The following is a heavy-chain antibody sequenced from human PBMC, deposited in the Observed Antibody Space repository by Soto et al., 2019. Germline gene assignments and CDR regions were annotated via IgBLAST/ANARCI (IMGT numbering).Heavy chain of an antibody. CDR1: GGSVSGQY. CDR2: INHRGST. Sequence: PSETLSLTCAVYGGSVSGQYWSWIRQPPGKGLEWIGEINHRGSTDYNPSLKGRVTISVDTSKNQLSLKLNSVTAADTAVYYCAREPGYCSGGNCYCGWFDPWGQGTLVTVSS. D-gene: IGHD2-15*01. V-gene: IGHV4-34*01. J-gene: IGHJ5*02. CDR3: AREPGYCSGGNCYCGWFDP.